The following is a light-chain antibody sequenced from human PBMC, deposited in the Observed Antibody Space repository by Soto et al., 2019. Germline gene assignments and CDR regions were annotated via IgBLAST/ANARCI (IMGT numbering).Light chain of an antibody. CDR3: QHYNNWWT. J-gene: IGKJ1*01. CDR2: GAS. Sequence: EIVMTQSPATLSVSPGDRATLSCRASQSVSSNLAWYQQKPGQAPRLLIYGASTRATGIPARFSGSGSGTEFTLTISSLQSEDFAVYYCQHYNNWWTFGQGNKVEIK. V-gene: IGKV3-15*01. CDR1: QSVSSN.